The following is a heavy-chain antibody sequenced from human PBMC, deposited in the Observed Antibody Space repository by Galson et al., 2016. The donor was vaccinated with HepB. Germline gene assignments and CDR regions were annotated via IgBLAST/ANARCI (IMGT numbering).Heavy chain of an antibody. J-gene: IGHJ6*02. D-gene: IGHD3-10*01. CDR1: GFRFSDYN. Sequence: SLRLSCAASGFRFSDYNMNWGRQAPGRGLEWVAYISASSGTIYYADSVKGRFTISRDNANNSLSLQMNSLRAEDTAFYYCARPYTYYFGSGSYFDVLHYGMDVWGQGTTVTVSS. V-gene: IGHV3-48*01. CDR3: ARPYTYYFGSGSYFDVLHYGMDV. CDR2: ISASSGTI.